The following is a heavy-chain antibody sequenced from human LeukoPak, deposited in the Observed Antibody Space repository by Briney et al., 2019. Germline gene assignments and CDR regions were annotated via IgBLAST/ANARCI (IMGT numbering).Heavy chain of an antibody. D-gene: IGHD2-21*02. CDR3: ARAAWTNVRYCGGDCSTHFQH. J-gene: IGHJ1*01. V-gene: IGHV4-59*01. CDR1: GGSISSYY. Sequence: PSETLSLTCTVSGGSISSYYWNWIRQPPGKGLEWIGYIYYSGSTNYNPSLKSRVTISVDTSKNQFSLNLTSVTAADTAVYYCARAAWTNVRYCGGDCSTHFQHWGQGTLVTVSS. CDR2: IYYSGST.